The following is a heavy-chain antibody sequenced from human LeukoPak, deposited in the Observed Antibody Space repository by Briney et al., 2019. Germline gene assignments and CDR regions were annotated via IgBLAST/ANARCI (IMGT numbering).Heavy chain of an antibody. J-gene: IGHJ5*02. CDR2: IYTSGST. D-gene: IGHD6-19*01. CDR3: ARAANREYSSGWARGNWFDP. CDR1: GGSISSYY. V-gene: IGHV4-4*07. Sequence: PSETLSLTCTVSGGSISSYYWSWIRRPAGKGLEWIGRIYTSGSTNYNPSLKSRVTMSVDTSKNQFSLKLSSVTAADTAVYYCARAANREYSSGWARGNWFDPWGQGTLVTVSS.